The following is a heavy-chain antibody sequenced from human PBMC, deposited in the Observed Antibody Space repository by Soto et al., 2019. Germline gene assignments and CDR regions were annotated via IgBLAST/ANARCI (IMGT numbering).Heavy chain of an antibody. V-gene: IGHV4-34*01. Sequence: LSXNCACSGGSFRGYYSNWICQPPGKRLEWIGESNHTGSTNYNPSLKSRVTISADTSKSQFSLKLSSVTAADTAVYYCARGGLELGNFHLDYWGQGTMVTGSS. CDR2: SNHTGST. J-gene: IGHJ4*02. CDR1: GGSFRGYY. CDR3: ARGGLELGNFHLDY. D-gene: IGHD1-7*01.